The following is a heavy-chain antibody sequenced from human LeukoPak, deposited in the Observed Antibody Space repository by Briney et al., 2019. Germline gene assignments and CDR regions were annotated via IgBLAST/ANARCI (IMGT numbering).Heavy chain of an antibody. Sequence: GGSLRLSCAASGFTFSSYAMSWVRQAPGKGLEWVSAISGSGGGTFYADSVTGRFTISRDNAKNSLYLQMNSLRAEDTAVYYCARGRRAGTSDYWGQGTLVTVSS. CDR2: ISGSGGGT. CDR3: ARGRRAGTSDY. V-gene: IGHV3-23*01. CDR1: GFTFSSYA. D-gene: IGHD1-14*01. J-gene: IGHJ4*02.